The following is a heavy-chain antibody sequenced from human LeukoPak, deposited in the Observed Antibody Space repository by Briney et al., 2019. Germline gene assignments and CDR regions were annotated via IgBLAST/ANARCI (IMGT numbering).Heavy chain of an antibody. CDR3: ARGLRAETYDAFDI. CDR2: ISSSSSYI. D-gene: IGHD4-17*01. CDR1: GFTFSSYS. Sequence: GGSLRLSCAASGFTFSSYSMNWVRQAPGKGLEWVSSISSSSSYIYYADSVKGRFTISRDNAKNSLYLQMNSLRAEGTAVYYCARGLRAETYDAFDIWGQGTMVTVSS. J-gene: IGHJ3*02. V-gene: IGHV3-21*01.